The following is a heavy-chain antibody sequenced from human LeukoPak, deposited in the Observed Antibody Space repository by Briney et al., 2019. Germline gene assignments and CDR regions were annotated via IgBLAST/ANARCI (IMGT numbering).Heavy chain of an antibody. CDR1: GFTFSNYA. J-gene: IGHJ4*02. CDR2: ITGSGGNT. D-gene: IGHD3-9*01. Sequence: GGSLRLSCVASGFTFSNYAMSWVRQAPGKGLEWVSAITGSGGNTYFADSVKGRFTISRDNSKNTVFLQMNSLRAEDTAVYYCAKWGDYDVLTGYYVSDYWGQGTLVTVSS. V-gene: IGHV3-23*01. CDR3: AKWGDYDVLTGYYVSDY.